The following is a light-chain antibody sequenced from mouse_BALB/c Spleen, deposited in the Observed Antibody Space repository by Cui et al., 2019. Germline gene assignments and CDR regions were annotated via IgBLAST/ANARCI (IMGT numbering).Light chain of an antibody. CDR2: WAS. V-gene: IGKV6-23*01. CDR3: QQYSSYPWT. CDR1: QDVGTA. J-gene: IGKJ1*01. Sequence: DIVMTPSHKFMSTSVGDRVSITCKASQDVGTAVAWYQQKPGQSPKLLIYWASTRHTGVPDRFTGSGSGTDFTLTISNVQSEDLADYFCQQYSSYPWTFGGGTKLEIK.